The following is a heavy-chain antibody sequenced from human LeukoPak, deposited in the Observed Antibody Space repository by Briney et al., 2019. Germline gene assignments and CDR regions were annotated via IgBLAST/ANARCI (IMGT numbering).Heavy chain of an antibody. Sequence: PGGSLRLSCAASGFTFSSYGMHWVRQAPGKGLEWVAVIWYGGSNKYYADSVKGRFTISRDNSKNTLYLQMNSPRAEDTAVYYCAKQRGDYYYYMDVWGKGTTVTVSS. D-gene: IGHD3-10*01. CDR1: GFTFSSYG. J-gene: IGHJ6*03. CDR3: AKQRGDYYYYMDV. V-gene: IGHV3-33*03. CDR2: IWYGGSNK.